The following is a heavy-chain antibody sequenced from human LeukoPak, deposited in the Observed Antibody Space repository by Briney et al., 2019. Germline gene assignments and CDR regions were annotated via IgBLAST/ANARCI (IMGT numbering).Heavy chain of an antibody. CDR1: GFTLSSYE. V-gene: IGHV3-48*03. D-gene: IGHD4-23*01. CDR2: ISSSDSTI. CDR3: ARDYGGSSPFDY. Sequence: GGSLRLSCAATGFTLSSYEMHWVRQAPGKGLEWVSYISSSDSTIYYADSVKGRFTISRDNAKNSLYLQMNSLRAEDTAVYYCARDYGGSSPFDYWGQGTLVTVSS. J-gene: IGHJ4*02.